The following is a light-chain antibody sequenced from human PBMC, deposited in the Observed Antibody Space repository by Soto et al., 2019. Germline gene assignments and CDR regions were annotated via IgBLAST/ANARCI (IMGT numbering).Light chain of an antibody. J-gene: IGLJ1*01. Sequence: QSVLTQPASVSGSPGQSITISCTGTSSDVGGYNYVSWYQQHPGKAPKLMIYEVSNRPSGVSNRFSGSKSGNKASLTISGRQAEDAADYYCSSYTSSSTPTYVFGNATKLTV. CDR1: SSDVGGYNY. CDR3: SSYTSSSTPTYV. V-gene: IGLV2-14*01. CDR2: EVS.